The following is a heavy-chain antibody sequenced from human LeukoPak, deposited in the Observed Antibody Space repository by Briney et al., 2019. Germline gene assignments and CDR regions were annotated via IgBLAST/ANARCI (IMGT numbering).Heavy chain of an antibody. D-gene: IGHD4-23*01. CDR1: VFTVSSNY. V-gene: IGHV3-53*01. CDR3: ATDRDYGGFDY. CDR2: IYGHGST. Sequence: GGSLRLSCAASVFTVSSNYMSWVRQAPGKGLEWVSVIYGHGSTYYADSVKGRFTISRDNSKNTLHLQMNSLRAEDTAVYYCATDRDYGGFDYWGQGTLVTVSS. J-gene: IGHJ4*02.